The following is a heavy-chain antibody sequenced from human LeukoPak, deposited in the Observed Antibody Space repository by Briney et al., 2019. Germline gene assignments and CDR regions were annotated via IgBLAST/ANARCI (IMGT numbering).Heavy chain of an antibody. V-gene: IGHV4-34*01. CDR2: INHSGST. CDR1: GGSFSGYY. J-gene: IGHJ4*02. Sequence: NASETLSLTCAVYGGSFSGYYWSWIRQPPGKGLEWIGEINHSGSTNYNPSLKSRVTISVDTSKNQFSLKLSSVTAADTAVYYCARGFGGATEAGRYFDYWGQGTLVTVSS. CDR3: ARGFGGATEAGRYFDY. D-gene: IGHD3-16*01.